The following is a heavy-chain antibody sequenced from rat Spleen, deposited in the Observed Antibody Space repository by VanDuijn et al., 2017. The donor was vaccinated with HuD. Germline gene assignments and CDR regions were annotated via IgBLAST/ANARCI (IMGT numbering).Heavy chain of an antibody. J-gene: IGHJ2*01. CDR2: INKDSRTI. CDR1: GHTFSNYW. V-gene: IGHV4-2*01. CDR3: ARHEDYGGYSKDYFEY. D-gene: IGHD1-11*01. Sequence: EVQLVESGGGLVQPGRSLKLSCVVSGHTFSNYWMSWIRQAPGKGLEWIGEINKDSRTIKYTPSLKDKFTISRDNAQNTLFLQMNKLGSEDTAIYYCARHEDYGGYSKDYFEYWGQGVMVTVSS.